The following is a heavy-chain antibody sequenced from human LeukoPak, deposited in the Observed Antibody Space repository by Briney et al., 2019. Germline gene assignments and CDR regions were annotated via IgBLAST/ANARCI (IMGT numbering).Heavy chain of an antibody. CDR1: GYTFTGYY. V-gene: IGHV1-2*02. D-gene: IGHD3-10*01. CDR3: ARSYGSGEDWFDP. CDR2: INPNSGDT. J-gene: IGHJ5*02. Sequence: ASVKVSCKASGYTFTGYYIHWVRQAPGQGLEWMGWINPNSGDTNYAQKFQGRVTMTRDTSISTAYMELSRLRSDDTAVYYCARSYGSGEDWFDPWGQGTLVTVSS.